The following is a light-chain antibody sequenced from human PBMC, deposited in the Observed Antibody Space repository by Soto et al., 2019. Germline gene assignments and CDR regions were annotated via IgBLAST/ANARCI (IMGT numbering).Light chain of an antibody. J-gene: IGKJ1*01. V-gene: IGKV3-20*01. CDR1: QSFSSNY. CDR3: QQYSSVWT. Sequence: EIVLTQSPATLSLSPGERATLSCRASQSFSSNYLAWYQQKPGQAPRILIYGATTRATGIPDRFSGSESGTDFTLTFSRLEPEDSAVYYCQQYSSVWTFGQGTKV. CDR2: GAT.